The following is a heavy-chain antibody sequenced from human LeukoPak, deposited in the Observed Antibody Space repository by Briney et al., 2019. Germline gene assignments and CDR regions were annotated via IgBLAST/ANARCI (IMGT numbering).Heavy chain of an antibody. V-gene: IGHV5-51*01. D-gene: IGHD3-22*01. Sequence: GESLKISCKGSGYSFSNSWIGWVRQMPGKGLEWMGIIYPGDSGTRYSPSFQGQVTISADKSISTAYLQWSSLKASDTAMYYCARRNFYYDSSGRDAFDIWGQGTMVTVSS. J-gene: IGHJ3*02. CDR3: ARRNFYYDSSGRDAFDI. CDR1: GYSFSNSW. CDR2: IYPGDSGT.